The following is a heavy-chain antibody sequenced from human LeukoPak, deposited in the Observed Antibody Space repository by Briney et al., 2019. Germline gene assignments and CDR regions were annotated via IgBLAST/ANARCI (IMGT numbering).Heavy chain of an antibody. CDR2: IYSGGTT. CDR3: AKPIPRAVAGHAYLDY. Sequence: GGSLRLSCAASGFTVSSNYMSWVRQAPGKGLEWVSVIYSGGTTTYADSVKGRFTISRDNAKNTAYLQMNSLRAEDTAVYHCAKPIPRAVAGHAYLDYWGQGTLVTVSS. D-gene: IGHD6-19*01. J-gene: IGHJ4*02. CDR1: GFTVSSNY. V-gene: IGHV3-53*01.